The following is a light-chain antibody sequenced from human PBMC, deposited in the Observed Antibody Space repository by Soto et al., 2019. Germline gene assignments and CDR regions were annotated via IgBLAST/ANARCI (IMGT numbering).Light chain of an antibody. CDR2: DAS. V-gene: IGKV1-5*01. CDR1: QGVVRW. J-gene: IGKJ4*01. Sequence: DIQMTQSPSTLSASVGDRVTITCRASQGVVRWLAWYQQKPGKAPKLLIYDASSLESGVPSRFSGSGAGTEFTLTISSLQPDDFATYYCQQLNSYPLTFGGGTKVEIK. CDR3: QQLNSYPLT.